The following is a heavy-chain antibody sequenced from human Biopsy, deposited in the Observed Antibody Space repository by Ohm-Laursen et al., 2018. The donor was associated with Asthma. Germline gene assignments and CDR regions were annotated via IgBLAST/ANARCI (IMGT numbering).Heavy chain of an antibody. D-gene: IGHD4-17*01. CDR2: VFWSGST. CDR1: GGYTGSSDHH. Sequence: SQTLSLTCRVSGGYTGSSDHHWAWIRQAPGKGLEWIGFVFWSGSTHYSRSLERRVSISIDTATNEFSMKLWSVTPADTAVYFCARVVSYGDIYFGIDVWGPGNTVAAS. CDR3: ARVVSYGDIYFGIDV. J-gene: IGHJ6*02. V-gene: IGHV4-30-4*01.